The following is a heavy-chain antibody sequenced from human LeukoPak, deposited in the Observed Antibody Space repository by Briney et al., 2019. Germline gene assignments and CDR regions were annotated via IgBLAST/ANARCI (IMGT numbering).Heavy chain of an antibody. CDR3: ARDQAGNWNYDGEFDY. D-gene: IGHD1-7*01. CDR2: ISAYNGNT. J-gene: IGHJ4*02. CDR1: GGTFSSYA. V-gene: IGHV1-18*01. Sequence: ASVKVSCKASGGTFSSYAISWVRQAPGQGLEWMGWISAYNGNTNYAQKLQGRVTMTTDTSTSTAYMELRSLRSDDTAVYYCARDQAGNWNYDGEFDYWGQGTLVTVSS.